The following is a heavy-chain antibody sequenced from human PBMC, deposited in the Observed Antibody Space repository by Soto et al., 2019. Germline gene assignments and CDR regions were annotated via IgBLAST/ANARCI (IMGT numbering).Heavy chain of an antibody. CDR1: GGTFSSYA. J-gene: IGHJ6*02. Sequence: QVQLVQSGAEVQKPGSSVKVSCKASGGTFSSYASSWVRQAPGQGLEWMGGIIPIFGTANYAQKFQGRVTITADESTSTAYMELSSLRSEDTAVYYCARDDVDTAMPYGMDVWGQGTTVTVSS. CDR3: ARDDVDTAMPYGMDV. D-gene: IGHD5-18*01. V-gene: IGHV1-69*12. CDR2: IIPIFGTA.